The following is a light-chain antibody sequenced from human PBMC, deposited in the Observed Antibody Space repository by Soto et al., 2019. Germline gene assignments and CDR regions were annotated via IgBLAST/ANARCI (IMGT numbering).Light chain of an antibody. CDR2: ANV. J-gene: IGLJ3*02. Sequence: QSVLTQPPSVSGAPGQRVTISCTGSSSNIGAGFDVHWYQQLPGTAPKLLISANVNRPSGVPDRFSGSKSGTSASLAITGLAAEEGADYYRPSYGSIRAACVFGRGTKLTVL. V-gene: IGLV1-40*01. CDR3: PSYGSIRAACV. CDR1: SSNIGAGFD.